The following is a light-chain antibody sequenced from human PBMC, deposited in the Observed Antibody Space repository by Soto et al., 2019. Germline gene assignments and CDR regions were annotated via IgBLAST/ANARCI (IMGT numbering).Light chain of an antibody. CDR2: GAS. J-gene: IGKJ1*01. CDR3: QQHGSSPQT. Sequence: DIVCTQSQVTLSLSPGERATLSCRASQSVSSNYLAWYQQKPGQAPRLLIYGASSRATGIPDRFSGSGSGTDFTLTISRLEPEDFAVYYCQQHGSSPQTFGQGSKVDVK. CDR1: QSVSSNY. V-gene: IGKV3-20*01.